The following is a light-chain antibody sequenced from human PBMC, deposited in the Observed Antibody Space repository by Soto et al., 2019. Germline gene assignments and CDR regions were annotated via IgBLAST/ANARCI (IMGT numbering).Light chain of an antibody. CDR3: QHHNSYSQT. Sequence: IQLTQPPTTLSASVGDRVTITCRASQSIRYYLAWYQQMPGKAPKLLIYGASSLQSGVPSRFSGSGSGTEFTLTISSLQPDDFATYYCQHHNSYSQTFGQGTKVDIK. CDR2: GAS. J-gene: IGKJ1*01. CDR1: QSIRYY. V-gene: IGKV1-5*01.